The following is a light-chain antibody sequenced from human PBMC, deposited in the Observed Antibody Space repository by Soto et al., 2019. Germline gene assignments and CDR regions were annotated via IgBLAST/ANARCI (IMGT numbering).Light chain of an antibody. J-gene: IGKJ5*01. V-gene: IGKV3-20*01. CDR2: GAS. Sequence: EIVLTQSPGTLSLSPGERATLSCRVSQSVSSGYLAWYQQKPGQAPRLLIYGASTRATGIPDRFSGSGSGTDFTLTISRLEPEDFAVYYCQQYSSSPSITFGQGTRLEN. CDR3: QQYSSSPSIT. CDR1: QSVSSGY.